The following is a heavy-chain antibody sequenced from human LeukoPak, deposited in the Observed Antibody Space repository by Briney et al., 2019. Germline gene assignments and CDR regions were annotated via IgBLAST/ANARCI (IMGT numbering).Heavy chain of an antibody. CDR3: ARDHESDYGDSNWFDP. J-gene: IGHJ5*02. CDR2: ISAYNGNT. D-gene: IGHD4-17*01. V-gene: IGHV1-18*01. Sequence: ASVKVSCTASGYTFTSYGISWVRQAPGQGLEWMGWISAYNGNTNYAQKLQGRVTMTTDTSTSTAYMELRSLRSDDTAVYYCARDHESDYGDSNWFDPWGQGTLVTVSS. CDR1: GYTFTSYG.